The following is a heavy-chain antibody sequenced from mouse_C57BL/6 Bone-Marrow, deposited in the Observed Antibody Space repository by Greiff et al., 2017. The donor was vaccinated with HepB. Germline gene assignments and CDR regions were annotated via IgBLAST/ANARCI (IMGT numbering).Heavy chain of an antibody. Sequence: QVQLKQSGAELARPGASVKLSCKASGYTFTSYGISWVKQRTGQGLEWIGEIYPRSGNTYYNEKFKGKATLTADKSSSTAYMELRSLTSEDSAVYFCARRGYGNYLYYFDYWGQGTTLTVSS. V-gene: IGHV1-81*01. CDR1: GYTFTSYG. CDR3: ARRGYGNYLYYFDY. D-gene: IGHD2-10*02. CDR2: IYPRSGNT. J-gene: IGHJ2*01.